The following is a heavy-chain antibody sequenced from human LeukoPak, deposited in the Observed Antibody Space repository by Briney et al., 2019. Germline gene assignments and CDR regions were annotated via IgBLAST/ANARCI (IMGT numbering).Heavy chain of an antibody. V-gene: IGHV1-69*04. CDR1: GGTFSSYA. CDR3: ARDITTVSGGYYYGMDV. D-gene: IGHD4-17*01. J-gene: IGHJ6*02. CDR2: IIPIFGIA. Sequence: SVKVSCKASGGTFSSYAISWVRQAPGQGLEWMGRIIPIFGIANYAQKFQGRVTITADKSTSTAYMELSSLRSEDTAVYYCARDITTVSGGYYYGMDVWGQGTTVTVSS.